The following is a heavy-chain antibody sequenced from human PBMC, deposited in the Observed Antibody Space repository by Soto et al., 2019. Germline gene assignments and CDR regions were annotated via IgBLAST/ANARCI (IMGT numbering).Heavy chain of an antibody. CDR3: AREFSNSPEAFDS. CDR1: GGSVNSDTFY. CDR2: IYYTGST. J-gene: IGHJ4*02. Sequence: QVHLQESGPGQVKPSETLSLICTVSGGSVNSDTFYWSWIRQPPGRGLEWIGYIYYTGSTNYNPSLKSRVTTSIDTSRNQFSLKLSSVTAADSAVYYCAREFSNSPEAFDSWGQGSLVTVSS. V-gene: IGHV4-61*01. D-gene: IGHD6-6*01.